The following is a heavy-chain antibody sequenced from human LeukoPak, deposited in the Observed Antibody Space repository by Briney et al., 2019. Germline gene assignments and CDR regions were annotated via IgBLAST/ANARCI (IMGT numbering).Heavy chain of an antibody. J-gene: IGHJ4*02. CDR1: GFTFSSYN. CDR3: AKDDFYTYRYSFDY. Sequence: GGSLRLSCAASGFTFSSYNMNWVRQAPGKGLEWVSSLSSSSSYIYYADSVKGRFTISRDNSKNTLYLQMNSLRAEDTALYYCAKDDFYTYRYSFDYWGQGTLVTVSS. CDR2: LSSSSSYI. D-gene: IGHD3-16*02. V-gene: IGHV3-21*04.